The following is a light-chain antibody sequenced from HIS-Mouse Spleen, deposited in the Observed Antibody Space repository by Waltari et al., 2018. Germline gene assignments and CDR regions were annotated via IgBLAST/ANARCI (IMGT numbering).Light chain of an antibody. CDR2: DVS. J-gene: IGLJ3*02. Sequence: QSALTQPASVSGSPGQSITISCTGTSSDVGGYNYVSWYQQNPGKAPKLMIYDVSNRPSVVSNRFSGSKSGNTASLTISGLQAEDEADYYCSSYTSSSTLVFGGGTKLTVL. CDR3: SSYTSSSTLV. V-gene: IGLV2-14*03. CDR1: SSDVGGYNY.